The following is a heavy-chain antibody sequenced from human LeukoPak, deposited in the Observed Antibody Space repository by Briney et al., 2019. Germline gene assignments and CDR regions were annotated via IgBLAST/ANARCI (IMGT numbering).Heavy chain of an antibody. V-gene: IGHV1-46*01. J-gene: IGHJ4*02. CDR3: AKDTFREWGISFGSGWYGGYFDY. Sequence: GASVKVSCKASGYTFTSYYMHWVRQAPGQGLEWMGIINPSGGSTSYAQKFQGRVTMTRDMSTSTVYMELSSLRSEDTAIYYCAKDTFREWGISFGSGWYGGYFDYWGQGTLVTVSS. D-gene: IGHD6-19*01. CDR2: INPSGGST. CDR1: GYTFTSYY.